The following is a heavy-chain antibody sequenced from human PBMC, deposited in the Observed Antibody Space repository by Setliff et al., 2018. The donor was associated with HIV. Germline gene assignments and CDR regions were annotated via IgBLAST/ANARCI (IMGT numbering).Heavy chain of an antibody. D-gene: IGHD2-8*01. CDR2: VFTRGDT. V-gene: IGHV4-61*02. CDR3: AKYAYSDEVGVSWFDP. Sequence: SETLSLTCTVSGDSIGRGNYYWTWIRQPAGKALEWIGRVFTRGDTKYTPNYTPSLKVRVTISVDTAKNQLYLKLSSVTAADTAVYYCAKYAYSDEVGVSWFDPWGLGILVTVSS. J-gene: IGHJ5*02. CDR1: GDSIGRGNYY.